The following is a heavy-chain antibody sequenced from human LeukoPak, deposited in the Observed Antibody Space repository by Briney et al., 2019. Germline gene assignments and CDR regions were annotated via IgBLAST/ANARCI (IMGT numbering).Heavy chain of an antibody. D-gene: IGHD6-19*01. CDR1: GFTFSTCA. V-gene: IGHV3-64D*06. CDR2: ISFNGGET. Sequence: GGSLRLSCSASGFTFSTCAMHWVRQAPGKGLEYVSAISFNGGETYYADSVKGRFTISRDNYKNTLFLQMSSLRAEDTAVYYCVKGDAVAQGYDYWGQGTLVTVSS. J-gene: IGHJ4*02. CDR3: VKGDAVAQGYDY.